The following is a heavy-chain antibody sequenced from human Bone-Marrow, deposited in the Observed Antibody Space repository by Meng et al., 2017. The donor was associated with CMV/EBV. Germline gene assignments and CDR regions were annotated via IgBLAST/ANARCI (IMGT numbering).Heavy chain of an antibody. CDR2: INPNSGGT. J-gene: IGHJ3*02. Sequence: ASVKVSCKASGYTFTGYYMHWVRQVPGQGLEWMGWINPNSGGTNYAQKFQGRVTMTRDTSISTAYMELSRLRSDDTAVYYCARADNWSYVSNDAFDIWGQGTMVTVSS. CDR1: GYTFTGYY. D-gene: IGHD1-7*01. V-gene: IGHV1-2*02. CDR3: ARADNWSYVSNDAFDI.